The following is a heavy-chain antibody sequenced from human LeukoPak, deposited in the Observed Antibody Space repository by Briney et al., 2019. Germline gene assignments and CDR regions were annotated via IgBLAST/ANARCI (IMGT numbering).Heavy chain of an antibody. CDR1: GFTFSNYA. V-gene: IGHV3-23*01. Sequence: PGGSLRLSCAASGFTFSNYAMSWVRQAPGKGLEWVSGIDGAGGTYYLESVKGRFTISRDNSKNTLYLQVNSLRAEDTAVYYCAKVREITGVRTRAFDIWGQGTMVTVSS. J-gene: IGHJ3*02. D-gene: IGHD3-10*01. CDR3: AKVREITGVRTRAFDI. CDR2: IDGAGGT.